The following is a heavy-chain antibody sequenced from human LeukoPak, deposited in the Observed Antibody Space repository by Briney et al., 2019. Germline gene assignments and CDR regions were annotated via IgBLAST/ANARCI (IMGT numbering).Heavy chain of an antibody. CDR3: ARERDGRFFDY. D-gene: IGHD5-24*01. CDR2: INQDGSEK. J-gene: IGHJ4*02. CDR1: GLTFRSFW. V-gene: IGHV3-7*01. Sequence: PGGSLRLSCAVSGLTFRSFWMSWVRQAPGKGLEWVANINQDGSEKYFVDSVRGRFTISRDNSKNSLHLQTNTLRAEDTAVYYCARERDGRFFDYWGQGTLVTVSS.